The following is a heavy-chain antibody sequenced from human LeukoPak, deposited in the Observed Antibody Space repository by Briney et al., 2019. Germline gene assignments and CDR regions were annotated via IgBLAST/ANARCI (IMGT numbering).Heavy chain of an antibody. D-gene: IGHD1-26*01. CDR3: ARSPVVGATLTQNAFDI. Sequence: GGSLRLSCAASGFTFSSYSMNWVRQAPGKGLEWVSYISSSSSTIYYADSVKGRFTISRDNAKNSLYLQMNSLRAEDTAVYYCARSPVVGATLTQNAFDIWGQGTMVTVSS. CDR1: GFTFSSYS. J-gene: IGHJ3*02. V-gene: IGHV3-48*01. CDR2: ISSSSSTI.